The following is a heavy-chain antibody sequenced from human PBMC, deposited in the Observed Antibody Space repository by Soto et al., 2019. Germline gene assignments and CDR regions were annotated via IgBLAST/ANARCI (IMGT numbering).Heavy chain of an antibody. J-gene: IGHJ5*02. CDR1: GGSISSSSYY. CDR3: ARGGVGDYRVDP. CDR2: VYYSGST. Sequence: SETLSLTCTVSGGSISSSSYYWGWIRQPPGKGLEWIGYVYYSGSTYYNPSLKSRVTISVDTSKNQFSLKLSSVTAADTAVYYCARGGVGDYRVDPWGQGTLVTVSS. D-gene: IGHD4-17*01. V-gene: IGHV4-39*07.